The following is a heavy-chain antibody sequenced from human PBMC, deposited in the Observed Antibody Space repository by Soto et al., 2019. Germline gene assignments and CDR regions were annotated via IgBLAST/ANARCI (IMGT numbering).Heavy chain of an antibody. CDR2: INSDGSST. J-gene: IGHJ4*02. D-gene: IGHD3-10*01. Sequence: EVQLVESGGGLVQPGGSLRLSCAASGFTFSSYWMHWVHQAPGKGLVWVSRINSDGSSTSYADSVKGRFTISRDNAKNTLYLQMNSLRAEDTAVYYCARGPLWFGELLSNLFDYWGQGTLVTVSS. CDR1: GFTFSSYW. CDR3: ARGPLWFGELLSNLFDY. V-gene: IGHV3-74*01.